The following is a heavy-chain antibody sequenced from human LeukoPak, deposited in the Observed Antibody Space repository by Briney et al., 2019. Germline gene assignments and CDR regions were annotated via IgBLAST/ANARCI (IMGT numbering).Heavy chain of an antibody. CDR2: INHSGST. CDR3: ARRPQLTTTNPNGAAAGSIYYYYYYMDV. CDR1: GGSFSGYY. V-gene: IGHV4-34*01. J-gene: IGHJ6*03. Sequence: PSETLSLTCAVYGGSFSGYYWSWIRQPPGKGLEWIGEINHSGSTNYNPSLKSRVTISVDTSKNQFSLKLSSVTAADTAVYYCARRPQLTTTNPNGAAAGSIYYYYYYMDVWGKGTTVTISS. D-gene: IGHD6-13*01.